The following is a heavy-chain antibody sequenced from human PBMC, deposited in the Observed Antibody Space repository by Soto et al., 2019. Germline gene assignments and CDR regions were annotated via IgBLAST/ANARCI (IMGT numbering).Heavy chain of an antibody. D-gene: IGHD3-9*01. J-gene: IGHJ4*02. CDR1: GFTFSSYG. CDR2: ISGSGGST. V-gene: IGHV3-23*01. CDR3: AKYLGLYDTLTGYSSYIDY. Sequence: GGSLRLSCTASGFTFSSYGMSWVRQAPGKGLEWVSAISGSGGSTYYTDSVKGRFTISRDNSKTTLYLQMKILGAEDTAVYYCAKYLGLYDTLTGYSSYIDYWGQGTLVTVSS.